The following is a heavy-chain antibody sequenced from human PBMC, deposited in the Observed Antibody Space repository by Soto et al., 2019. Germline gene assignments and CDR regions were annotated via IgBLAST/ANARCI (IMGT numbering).Heavy chain of an antibody. D-gene: IGHD3-10*01. J-gene: IGHJ4*02. CDR3: AKHPDGGEEIW. CDR2: ISGGGNDR. V-gene: IGHV3-23*01. CDR1: GFPFSSYA. Sequence: GGSLRLSCAASGFPFSSYAMSWVRQTPEKGLGWVAGISGGGNDRYYADFVQGRFTFSRDNSRNILYLQMNSLRADDTAMYFCAKHPDGGEEIWWGQGTLVTSPQ.